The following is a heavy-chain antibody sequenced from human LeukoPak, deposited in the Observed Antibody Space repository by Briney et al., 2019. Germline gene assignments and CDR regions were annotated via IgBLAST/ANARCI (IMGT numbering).Heavy chain of an antibody. CDR3: ARVAAAGTAFDY. J-gene: IGHJ4*02. V-gene: IGHV3-7*01. Sequence: GGSLRLSCTVSGFTVSSNSMSWVRQAPGKGLEWVANIKQDGSEKYYVDSVKGRFTISRDNAKNSLYLQMNSLRAEDTAVYYCARVAAAGTAFDYWGQGTLVTVSS. CDR1: GFTVSSNS. CDR2: IKQDGSEK. D-gene: IGHD6-13*01.